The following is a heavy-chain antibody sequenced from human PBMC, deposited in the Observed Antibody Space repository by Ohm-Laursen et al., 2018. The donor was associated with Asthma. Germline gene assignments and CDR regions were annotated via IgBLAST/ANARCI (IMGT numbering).Heavy chain of an antibody. CDR1: GFTFRSYA. D-gene: IGHD3-3*01. V-gene: IGHV3-30-3*01. J-gene: IGHJ4*02. CDR2: GGSYYGGGLK. CDR3: ARDVMEWYLPAFDF. Sequence: SLRLSCTATGFTFRSYAMHWVRQAPGKGLEWVAVGGSYYGGGLKYYADSVNGRFTVSRDDSKNTLYLQMNSLRPDDTAVYYCARDVMEWYLPAFDFWGQGTLVTVSS.